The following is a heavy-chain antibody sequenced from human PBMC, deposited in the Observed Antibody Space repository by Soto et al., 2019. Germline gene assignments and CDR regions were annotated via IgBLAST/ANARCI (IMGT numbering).Heavy chain of an antibody. J-gene: IGHJ4*02. CDR3: ARQRRDFDY. V-gene: IGHV4-59*08. CDR2: IYSSGST. Sequence: QVQLQESGPGLVKPSETLSLTCTVSGGSISGYYRSWIRQPPGKGLQWIGYIYSSGSTNYNPSLTRRVTISVDTSKNHFSLNLSSVTAADTAVYYCARQRRDFDYWGQGSLVTVSS. CDR1: GGSISGYY.